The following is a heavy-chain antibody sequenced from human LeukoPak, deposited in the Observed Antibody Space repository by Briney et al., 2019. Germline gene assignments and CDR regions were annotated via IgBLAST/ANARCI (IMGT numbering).Heavy chain of an antibody. CDR3: ARGEALWVGYVILPNCYDYGIDV. D-gene: IGHD3-10*01. Sequence: GGSLRLSCAEPGFTSSRATMNSVRQAPGKGLEWVSYISSSSSTIYYADSVKGRFTISRDNAKNSLYLQMNSLRDEDTAVYYCARGEALWVGYVILPNCYDYGIDVWGQGTTVTVSS. CDR1: GFTSSRAT. CDR2: ISSSSSTI. J-gene: IGHJ6*02. V-gene: IGHV3-48*02.